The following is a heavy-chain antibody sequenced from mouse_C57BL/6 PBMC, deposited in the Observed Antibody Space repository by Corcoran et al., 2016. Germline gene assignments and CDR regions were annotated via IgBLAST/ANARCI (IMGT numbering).Heavy chain of an antibody. CDR1: GYTFTDFY. V-gene: IGHV1-26*01. Sequence: EVQLQPSGSGPVKTGASVKLSCKASGYTFTDFYMNGVKQSHGKSLQWIGDINPNNGGTSYNQTFKGKATLTVDKSTSTAYMELRSLTPEDAAVYYGARPYAMDYWGQGTSVTVSS. J-gene: IGHJ4*01. CDR2: INPNNGGT. CDR3: ARPYAMDY.